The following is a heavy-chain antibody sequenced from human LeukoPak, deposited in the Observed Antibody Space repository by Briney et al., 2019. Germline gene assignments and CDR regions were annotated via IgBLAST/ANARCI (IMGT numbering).Heavy chain of an antibody. CDR2: INHSGST. J-gene: IGHJ6*02. V-gene: IGHV4-34*01. Sequence: GSLRLSCAASGFTFSSYAMSWVRQAPGKGLEWIGEINHSGSTNYNPSLKSRVTISVDTSKNQFSLKLSSVTAADTAVYYCARGCLPYYYYGMDVWGQGTTVTVSS. D-gene: IGHD3-16*01. CDR3: ARGCLPYYYYGMDV. CDR1: GFTFSSYA.